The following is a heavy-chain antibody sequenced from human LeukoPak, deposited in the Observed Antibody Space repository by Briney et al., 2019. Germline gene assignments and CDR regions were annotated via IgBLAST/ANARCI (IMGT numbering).Heavy chain of an antibody. CDR3: ARHGEYYFDY. J-gene: IGHJ4*02. V-gene: IGHV4-34*01. D-gene: IGHD3-10*01. Sequence: SETLSLTCAVYGGSFSGYYWSWIRQPPGKGLEWIGQISRRGNTNYNPSLKSRVTISVDTSKNQLSLKLSTVTAAHTALYYCARHGEYYFDYWGQGTLVTVSS. CDR2: ISRRGNT. CDR1: GGSFSGYY.